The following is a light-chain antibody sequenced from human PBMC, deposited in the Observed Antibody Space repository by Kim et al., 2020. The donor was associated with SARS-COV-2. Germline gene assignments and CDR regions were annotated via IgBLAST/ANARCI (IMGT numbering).Light chain of an antibody. Sequence: VSPGGRATLSCRANQSISSNLAWYQQKPGQAPRLLIYGASTRATGLPARFSGSGSGTEFTLTISSLQSEDFAVYYCQHYNNWPVTFGQGTKVDIK. J-gene: IGKJ1*01. CDR3: QHYNNWPVT. CDR1: QSISSN. CDR2: GAS. V-gene: IGKV3-15*01.